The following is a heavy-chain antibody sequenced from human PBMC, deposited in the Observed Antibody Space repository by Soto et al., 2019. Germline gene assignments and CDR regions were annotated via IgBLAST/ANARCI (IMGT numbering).Heavy chain of an antibody. J-gene: IGHJ2*01. Sequence: SETLSLTCTVSGDSISNYYWSWIRQSPGKGLEWIGDMHYSGDTNYNPPLKSRVTMSIDTSKNQFSLRLTSVTAADRAVYYCARDRTAKFAPYWHFDLWGRGTLVTVSS. V-gene: IGHV4-59*01. CDR3: ARDRTAKFAPYWHFDL. D-gene: IGHD2-21*02. CDR2: MHYSGDT. CDR1: GDSISNYY.